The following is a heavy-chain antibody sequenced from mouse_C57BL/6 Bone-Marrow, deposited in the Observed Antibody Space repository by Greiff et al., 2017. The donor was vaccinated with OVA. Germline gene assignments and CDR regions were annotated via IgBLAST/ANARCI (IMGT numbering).Heavy chain of an antibody. Sequence: QVQLQQSGAELARPGASVKLSCKASGYTFTSYGISWVKQRTGQGLEWIGEIYPRSGNTYYNEKFKGKATLTADKSSSTAYMGLRSLTSEDSAVYFCARFELYYSNCRAWFAYWGQGTLVTVSA. J-gene: IGHJ3*01. V-gene: IGHV1-81*01. CDR3: ARFELYYSNCRAWFAY. CDR2: IYPRSGNT. CDR1: GYTFTSYG. D-gene: IGHD2-5*01.